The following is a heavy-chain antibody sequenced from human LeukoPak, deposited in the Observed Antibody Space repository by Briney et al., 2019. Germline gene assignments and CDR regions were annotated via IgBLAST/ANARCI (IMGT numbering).Heavy chain of an antibody. CDR2: ISYDGSNK. D-gene: IGHD1-26*01. Sequence: GGSLRLSCAASGFTFSSYAMHWVRQAPGKGLEWVAVISYDGSNKYYADSVKGRFTISRDNSKNTLYLQLNSLRVDDTAVYYCARTRYTGRYYPFDFWGQGTLVTVSS. CDR1: GFTFSSYA. CDR3: ARTRYTGRYYPFDF. V-gene: IGHV3-30-3*01. J-gene: IGHJ4*02.